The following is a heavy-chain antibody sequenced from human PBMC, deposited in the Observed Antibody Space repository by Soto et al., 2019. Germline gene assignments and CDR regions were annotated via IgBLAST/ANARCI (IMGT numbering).Heavy chain of an antibody. V-gene: IGHV3-33*01. CDR1: GFTFSNYG. CDR3: ARDDGTAVTRPGYFDN. J-gene: IGHJ4*02. Sequence: GGSLRLSCAASGFTFSNYGMHWVRQAPGKGLEWVAVIWHDGFNKFYGDSVKGRFAISRDNSQNALYLQMSSLRADDTALYYCARDDGTAVTRPGYFDNLCQRTPVTVSA. D-gene: IGHD6-19*01. CDR2: IWHDGFNK.